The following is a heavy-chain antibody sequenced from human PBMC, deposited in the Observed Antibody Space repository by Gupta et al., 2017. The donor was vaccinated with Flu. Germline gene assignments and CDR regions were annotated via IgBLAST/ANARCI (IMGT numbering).Heavy chain of an antibody. CDR2: LKRHADGGTT. CDR3: TTVSSRGITFDI. CDR1: GFNFIALY. Sequence: EGQLVESGGGLVEPGGSLILSWASSGFNFIALYLTWVRQAPGKELEWVRRLKRHADGGTTDYGPPVKGRLTISRDDSKNMLFLQMSGLQVEDTAVYFCTTVSSRGITFDIWGQGTMVTVSS. D-gene: IGHD3-16*01. V-gene: IGHV3-15*01. J-gene: IGHJ3*02.